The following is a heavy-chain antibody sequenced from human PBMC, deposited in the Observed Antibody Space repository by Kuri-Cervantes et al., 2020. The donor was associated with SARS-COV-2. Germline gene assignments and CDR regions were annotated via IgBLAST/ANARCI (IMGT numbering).Heavy chain of an antibody. CDR3: ARSHTLYGGNSSPWDY. J-gene: IGHJ4*02. CDR1: GGTFSSYT. Sequence: ASVKVSCKASGGTFSSYTISWVRQAPGQGLEWMGWMNPDTGNSGYAQILQGRVTMTTDTSTSTAYMELRSLRSFDTAVYYCARSHTLYGGNSSPWDYWGQGTLVTVSS. D-gene: IGHD4-23*01. V-gene: IGHV1-18*01. CDR2: MNPDTGNS.